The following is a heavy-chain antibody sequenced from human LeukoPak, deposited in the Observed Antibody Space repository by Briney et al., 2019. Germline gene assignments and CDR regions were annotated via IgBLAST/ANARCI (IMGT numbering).Heavy chain of an antibody. D-gene: IGHD3-10*01. Sequence: PGGSLRLSCAASGFTFSDYYMSWIRQAPGKGREWVSYISSSGRTIYYADSVKGRFTISRDNATNSLYLQMNSLRAEDTAVYYCARSLVRGRDYWGQGTLVTVSS. V-gene: IGHV3-11*01. CDR1: GFTFSDYY. J-gene: IGHJ4*02. CDR2: ISSSGRTI. CDR3: ARSLVRGRDY.